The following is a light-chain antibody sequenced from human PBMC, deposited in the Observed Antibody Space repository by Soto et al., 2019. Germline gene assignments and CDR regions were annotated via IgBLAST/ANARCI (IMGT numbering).Light chain of an antibody. CDR1: QSIRRS. CDR2: AGS. Sequence: DSQMTQSPSSLSASAGDRVTVTCRASQSIRRSLNWYQQKPGKAPKLLIYAGSTLQSGVPSRFSGSGSGTDFTLTISSLQPEDFATYYCQQSYSTPRTFGQGTKVDIK. V-gene: IGKV1-39*01. J-gene: IGKJ1*01. CDR3: QQSYSTPRT.